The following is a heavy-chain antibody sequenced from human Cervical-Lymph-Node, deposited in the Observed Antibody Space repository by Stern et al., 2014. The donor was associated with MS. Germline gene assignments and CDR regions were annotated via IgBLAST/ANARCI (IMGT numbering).Heavy chain of an antibody. CDR1: GFTFSSYG. V-gene: IGHV3-30*18. D-gene: IGHD3-3*01. J-gene: IGHJ3*02. CDR2: ISYDGSNK. Sequence: VQLLESGGGVVQPGRSLRLSCAASGFTFSSYGMHWVRQAPGKGLEWVAVISYDGSNKYYADSVKGRFTISRDNSKNTLYLQMNSLRAEDTAVYYCAKGFLPNVFSAFDIWGQGTMVTVSS. CDR3: AKGFLPNVFSAFDI.